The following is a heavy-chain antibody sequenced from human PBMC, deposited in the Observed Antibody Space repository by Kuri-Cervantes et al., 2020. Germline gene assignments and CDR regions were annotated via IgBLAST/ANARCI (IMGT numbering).Heavy chain of an antibody. V-gene: IGHV3-30*18. CDR3: AKEDIVATIWYFDY. CDR1: GFTFSSYG. J-gene: IGHJ4*02. CDR2: ISYDGSNK. D-gene: IGHD5-12*01. Sequence: LSLTCAASGFTFSSYGMHWVRQAPGKGLEWVAVISYDGSNKYYADSVKGRFTISRDNSKNTLYLQMNSLRAEDTAVYYCAKEDIVATIWYFDYWGQGTLVTVSS.